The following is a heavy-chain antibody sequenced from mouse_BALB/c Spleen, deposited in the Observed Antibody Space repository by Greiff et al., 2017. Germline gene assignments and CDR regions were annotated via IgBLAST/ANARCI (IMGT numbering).Heavy chain of an antibody. CDR2: INPYNGAT. V-gene: IGHV1-26*01. CDR3: ARPLYLLYDGFAY. Sequence: EVQLQQSGPELVKPGASVKISCKASGYSFTGYYMHWVKQSHVKSLEWIGRINPYNGATSYNQNFKDKASLTVDKSSSTAYMELHSLTSEDSAVDYDARPLYLLYDGFAYWGQGTLVTVSA. J-gene: IGHJ3*01. CDR1: GYSFTGYY. D-gene: IGHD2-14*01.